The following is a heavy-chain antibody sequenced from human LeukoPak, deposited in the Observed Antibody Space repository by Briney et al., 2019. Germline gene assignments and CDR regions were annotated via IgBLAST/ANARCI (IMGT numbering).Heavy chain of an antibody. CDR3: ARGYSYGLYYFDY. V-gene: IGHV4-59*01. CDR2: IYYSGST. J-gene: IGHJ4*01. D-gene: IGHD5-18*01. CDR1: GGSISSYY. Sequence: PSETLSLTCTVSGGSISSYYWSWIRQPPGKGLEWSGYIYYSGSTNYNPSLKSRVTISVDTSKNQFSLKLSSVTAADTAVYYCARGYSYGLYYFDYWSQGSLVTVSS.